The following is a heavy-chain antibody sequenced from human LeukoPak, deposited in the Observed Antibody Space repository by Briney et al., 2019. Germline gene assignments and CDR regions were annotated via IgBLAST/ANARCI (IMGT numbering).Heavy chain of an antibody. Sequence: GGSLRLSCAASGFTFSDYYMSWVRQAPGKGLEWVSYISISENTKYFADSVKGRFTISRDSAKNSLYLQMNSLRAEDTAVYYCARGNYGSGSCPYFDYWGQGTLVTVSS. CDR1: GFTFSDYY. D-gene: IGHD3-10*01. J-gene: IGHJ4*02. CDR2: ISISENTK. CDR3: ARGNYGSGSCPYFDY. V-gene: IGHV3-11*04.